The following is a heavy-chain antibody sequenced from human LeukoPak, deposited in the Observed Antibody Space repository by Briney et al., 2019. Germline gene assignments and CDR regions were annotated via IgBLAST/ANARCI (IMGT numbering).Heavy chain of an antibody. J-gene: IGHJ4*02. D-gene: IGHD3-10*01. V-gene: IGHV3-74*01. Sequence: QPGGSLRLSCAASGFTLSSYWMHWVRQAPGKGLVWVSHINSDGTTTTYADSVKGRFTISRDNAKNSLYLQMNSLRAEDTAVYYCAHYYGSGSYWTEYYFDYWGQGTLVTVSS. CDR3: AHYYGSGSYWTEYYFDY. CDR2: INSDGTTT. CDR1: GFTLSSYW.